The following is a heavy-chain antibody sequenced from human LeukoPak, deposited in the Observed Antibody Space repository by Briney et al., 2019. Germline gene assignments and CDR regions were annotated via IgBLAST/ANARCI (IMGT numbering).Heavy chain of an antibody. Sequence: PSETLSLTCTVSGGSISSYYWSWIRQPPGKELEWIGYIYYSGSTNYNPSLKSRVTISVDTSKDQFSLKLSSVTAADTAVYYCARSGASVSARPSYDFDYWGQGTLVTVSS. J-gene: IGHJ4*02. CDR2: IYYSGST. D-gene: IGHD6-6*01. CDR1: GGSISSYY. CDR3: ARSGASVSARPSYDFDY. V-gene: IGHV4-59*13.